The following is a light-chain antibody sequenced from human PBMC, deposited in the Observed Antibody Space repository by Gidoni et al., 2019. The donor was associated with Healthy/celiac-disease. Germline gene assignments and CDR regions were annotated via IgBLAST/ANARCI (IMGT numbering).Light chain of an antibody. Sequence: QSALTQPASVSGSPGQSSTISCTGTSSDVGGYNYVSWYQQHPGKAPKLMNYAVSNRPSGVSSRFSGSRSGNTASLTISGLQAEDEADYYSSSYTSSSTRVFGTGTKFTGL. CDR3: SSYTSSSTRV. CDR2: AVS. CDR1: SSDVGGYNY. J-gene: IGLJ1*01. V-gene: IGLV2-14*01.